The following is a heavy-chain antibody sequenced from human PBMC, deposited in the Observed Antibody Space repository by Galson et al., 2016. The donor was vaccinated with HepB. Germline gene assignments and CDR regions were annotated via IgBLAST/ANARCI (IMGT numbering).Heavy chain of an antibody. J-gene: IGHJ5*02. CDR2: IDLDGIT. V-gene: IGHV4-34*01. CDR1: GGSFSAYN. CDR3: ARVMGKAPKFRWFDT. D-gene: IGHD7-27*01. Sequence: SETLSLTCGVYGGSFSAYNWNWIRQPSGKGLEWIGEIDLDGITNYNPSLKSRVTISVDTSKKQFSLKMNSMTAADTAIYYCARVMGKAPKFRWFDTWGQGTPVTVSS.